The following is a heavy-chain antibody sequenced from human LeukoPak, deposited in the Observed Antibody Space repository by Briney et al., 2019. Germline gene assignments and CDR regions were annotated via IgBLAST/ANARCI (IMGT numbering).Heavy chain of an antibody. J-gene: IGHJ4*02. D-gene: IGHD2-21*01. CDR2: IWYDGSNK. Sequence: GRSLRLSCAASGFTFSSYGMHWVRQAPGKGLEWVAVIWYDGSNKYYADSVKGRFTISRDNSKNTLYLQMNSLRAEDTAVYYCAKEEHIVVHWGQGTLVTVSS. CDR3: AKEEHIVVH. CDR1: GFTFSSYG. V-gene: IGHV3-33*06.